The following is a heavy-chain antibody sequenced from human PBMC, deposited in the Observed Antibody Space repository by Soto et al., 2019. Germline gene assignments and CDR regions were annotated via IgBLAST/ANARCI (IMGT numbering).Heavy chain of an antibody. V-gene: IGHV3-23*01. CDR2: ISGSGGST. CDR1: GFTFSSYA. D-gene: IGHD3-10*01. CDR3: VRDSDMVRGKNWFDP. J-gene: IGHJ5*02. Sequence: GGSLRLSCAASGFTFSSYAMSWVRQAPGKGLEWVSAISGSGGSTYYADSVKGRFTISRDNSKNTLYLQMNSLRAEDTAVYYAVRDSDMVRGKNWFDPWGQGTLVTVSS.